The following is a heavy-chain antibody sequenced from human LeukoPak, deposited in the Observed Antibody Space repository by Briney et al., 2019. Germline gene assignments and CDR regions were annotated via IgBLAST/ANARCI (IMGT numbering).Heavy chain of an antibody. CDR2: IRYDGSNK. Sequence: GGSLRLSCAASGFTFSSYGMHWVRQAPGKGLEWVAFIRYDGSNKYYANSVKGRFTISRDNSKNTLYLQMGSLRAEDMAVYYCARADRGYYYYYMDVWGKGTTVTISS. J-gene: IGHJ6*03. CDR1: GFTFSSYG. CDR3: ARADRGYYYYYMDV. D-gene: IGHD1-14*01. V-gene: IGHV3-30*02.